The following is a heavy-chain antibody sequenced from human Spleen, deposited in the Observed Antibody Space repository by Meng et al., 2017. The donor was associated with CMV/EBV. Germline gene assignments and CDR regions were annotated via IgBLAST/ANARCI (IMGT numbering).Heavy chain of an antibody. CDR2: INPYNGST. J-gene: IGHJ3*02. CDR1: GYTFIGSF. CDR3: ARDLAGDAFDM. V-gene: IGHV1-2*02. D-gene: IGHD6-19*01. Sequence: ASVKVSCKASGYTFIGSFIHWVRQAPGQGLEWMAWINPYNGSTYFAQRFQGRVTMTRDTSISTAYMELSRLTSDDTAVYYCARDLAGDAFDMWGRGTMVTVSS.